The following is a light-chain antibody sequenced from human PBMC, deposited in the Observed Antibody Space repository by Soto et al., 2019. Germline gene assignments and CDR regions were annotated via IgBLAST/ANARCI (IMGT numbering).Light chain of an antibody. CDR1: QSINNY. J-gene: IGKJ1*01. CDR3: QHYHSSPWT. V-gene: IGKV1-5*03. Sequence: DIKMSQSPSTLSASVGDRVTLTCRASQSINNYLAWYQQKPGKAPKLLIYKASSLESGVPSRFSGSGSGTEFTLTISSLQPDDFATYYCQHYHSSPWTFGQGTKV. CDR2: KAS.